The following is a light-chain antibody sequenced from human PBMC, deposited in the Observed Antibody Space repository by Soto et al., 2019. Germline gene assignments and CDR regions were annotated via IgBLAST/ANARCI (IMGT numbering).Light chain of an antibody. CDR3: SSYAGSNNVI. V-gene: IGLV2-8*01. CDR2: EVT. J-gene: IGLJ2*01. Sequence: QSALTQPPSASGSPRQSVTISCTGTSSDVGGYNYVSWYQQHPGKAPKLIIYEVTTRPSGVPDRFSGSKSGNTASLTVSGLQAEDESDYYCSSYAGSNNVIFGGGTKLTVL. CDR1: SSDVGGYNY.